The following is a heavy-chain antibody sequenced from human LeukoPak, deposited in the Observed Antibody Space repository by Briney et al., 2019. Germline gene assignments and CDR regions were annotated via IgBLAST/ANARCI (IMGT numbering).Heavy chain of an antibody. CDR2: IYSGGNT. D-gene: IGHD3-10*01. CDR1: GFTVSNNY. Sequence: GGSLRLSCAASGFTVSNNYVSWVRQAPGKGLEWVSVIYSGGNTYYIDSVKGRFTISRDKSKNTLYLQMNSLRAEDTAVYYCARAGTYYALFDYWGQGTLVTVSS. CDR3: ARAGTYYALFDY. V-gene: IGHV3-53*01. J-gene: IGHJ4*02.